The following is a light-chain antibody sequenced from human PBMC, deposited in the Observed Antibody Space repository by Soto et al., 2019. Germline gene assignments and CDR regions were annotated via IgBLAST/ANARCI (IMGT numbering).Light chain of an antibody. CDR1: SSDVGGYNY. J-gene: IGLJ2*01. CDR3: SSYTTSGSLV. V-gene: IGLV2-14*01. Sequence: QSVLTQPASVSGSPGRSITISCTGTSSDVGGYNYVSWYQQHPGKAPKLMIYDVSNRPSGVSNRFSGSKSGNTASLTISGLQAEDEADYYCSSYTTSGSLVFGGGTQLTVL. CDR2: DVS.